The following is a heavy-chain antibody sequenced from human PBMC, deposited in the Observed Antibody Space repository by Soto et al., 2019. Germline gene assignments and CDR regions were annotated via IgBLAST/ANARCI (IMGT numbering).Heavy chain of an antibody. CDR1: GFTFSSYG. J-gene: IGHJ5*02. D-gene: IGHD3-10*01. CDR3: ARDHLVRITMVRGVVHYWFYP. Sequence: QVQLVESGGGVVQPGRSLRLSCAASGFTFSSYGMHWVRQAPGKGLERVAVIWYDGSNKYYADSVKGRFTISRDNYKNTRYLQRNSLGAEDTAVDYCARDHLVRITMVRGVVHYWFYPWGQGTLVAVSS. V-gene: IGHV3-33*01. CDR2: IWYDGSNK.